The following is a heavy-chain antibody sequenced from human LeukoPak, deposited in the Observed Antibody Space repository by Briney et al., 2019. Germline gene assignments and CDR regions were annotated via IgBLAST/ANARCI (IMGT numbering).Heavy chain of an antibody. D-gene: IGHD3-10*01. CDR2: IKQDGSEK. CDR3: ARDPGVWFGELLSSILDY. J-gene: IGHJ4*02. V-gene: IGHV3-7*01. CDR1: GFTFSSYW. Sequence: GGSLRLSCAASGFTFSSYWMSWVRQAPGKGLEWVANIKQDGSEKYYVDSVKGRFTISRDNAKNTLYLQMNSLRAEDTAVYYCARDPGVWFGELLSSILDYWGQGTLVTVSS.